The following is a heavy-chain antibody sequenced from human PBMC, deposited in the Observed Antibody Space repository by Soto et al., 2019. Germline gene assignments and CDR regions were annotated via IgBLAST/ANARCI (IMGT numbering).Heavy chain of an antibody. Sequence: QVQLVQAGAEVKKPGSSVKVSCKASGGTFSSYAISWVRQAPGQGLEWMGGIIPIFGTANYEQKFQGRVKITADESTSTAYMELSSLRSEDTAVYYCARVRESSNYRAEYYYGIDVWGQGTTVTVSS. CDR3: ARVRESSNYRAEYYYGIDV. CDR1: GGTFSSYA. V-gene: IGHV1-69*12. CDR2: IIPIFGTA. D-gene: IGHD4-4*01. J-gene: IGHJ6*02.